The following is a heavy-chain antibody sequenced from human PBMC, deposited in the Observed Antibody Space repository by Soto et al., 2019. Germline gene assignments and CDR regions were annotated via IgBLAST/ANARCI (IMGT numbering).Heavy chain of an antibody. J-gene: IGHJ6*02. D-gene: IGHD3-10*01. V-gene: IGHV1-69*01. CDR3: ATGLRTGNYGMDV. CDR2: IIPIFGTT. CDR1: GGTFSNDA. Sequence: QGQLVQAGAEVKKPGSSVRISCRASGGTFSNDAVSWVRQAPGQGLQWMGAIIPIFGTTYHAQKFQGRLTITEDESTATAYMELRSVTSEDAAVYYCATGLRTGNYGMDVWGQGTAVTVSS.